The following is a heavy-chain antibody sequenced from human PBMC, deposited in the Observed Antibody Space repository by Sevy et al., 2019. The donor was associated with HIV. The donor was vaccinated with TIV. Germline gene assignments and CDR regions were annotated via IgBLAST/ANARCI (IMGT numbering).Heavy chain of an antibody. Sequence: GGSLRLSCAASGFTFNTYTMNWVRQAPGEGLEWVSSISSSGNYIYYADSVKGRFTISRDNAKNSLFLQMNSLRAEDTAVYYCARPYGSGSWEAFDIWGQGTMVTVS. CDR3: ARPYGSGSWEAFDI. CDR1: GFTFNTYT. CDR2: ISSSGNYI. D-gene: IGHD3-10*01. V-gene: IGHV3-21*01. J-gene: IGHJ3*02.